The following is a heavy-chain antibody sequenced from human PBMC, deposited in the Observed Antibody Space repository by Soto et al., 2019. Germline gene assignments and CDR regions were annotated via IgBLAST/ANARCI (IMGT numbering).Heavy chain of an antibody. CDR1: GYSFTSYW. CDR3: ARGPAPLLRYFDWSSFDY. CDR2: IYPGDSDT. J-gene: IGHJ4*02. D-gene: IGHD3-9*01. Sequence: GESLKISCKGSGYSFTSYWIGWVRQMPGKGLEWMGIIYPGDSDTRYSPSFQGQVTISADKSISTAYLQWSSLKASDTAMYYCARGPAPLLRYFDWSSFDYWGQGTLVTVSS. V-gene: IGHV5-51*01.